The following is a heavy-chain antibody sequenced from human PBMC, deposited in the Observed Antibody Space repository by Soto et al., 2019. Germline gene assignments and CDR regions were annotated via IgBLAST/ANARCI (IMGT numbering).Heavy chain of an antibody. V-gene: IGHV4-31*03. Sequence: PSETLSLTCSVSGGSLRQYGHFWTWIRQRPGSGLEWIGYTYHTGVTYYSPSLQSRISISVDASKNQFSLTLNSVTAADTAVYYCVTDPGGTPLNRFDSWGHGTMVTVS. CDR1: GGSLRQYGHF. CDR2: TYHTGVT. CDR3: VTDPGGTPLNRFDS. D-gene: IGHD3-16*01. J-gene: IGHJ5*01.